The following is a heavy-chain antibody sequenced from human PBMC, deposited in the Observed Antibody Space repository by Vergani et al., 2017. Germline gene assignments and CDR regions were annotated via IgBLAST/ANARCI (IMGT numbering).Heavy chain of an antibody. D-gene: IGHD3-3*01. V-gene: IGHV3-30-3*02. CDR2: ISYDGSNK. CDR3: AKNPTIFGVVITYYFDY. CDR1: GFTFSSYA. J-gene: IGHJ4*02. Sequence: VQLVESGGGVVQPGRSLRLSCAASGFTFSSYAMHWVRQAPGKGLEWVAVISYDGSNKYYADPVKGRFTISRDNSKNTLYLQMNSLRAEDTAVYYCAKNPTIFGVVITYYFDYWGQGTLVTVSS.